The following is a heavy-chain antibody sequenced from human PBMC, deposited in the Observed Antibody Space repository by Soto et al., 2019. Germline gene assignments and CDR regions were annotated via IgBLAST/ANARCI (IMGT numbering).Heavy chain of an antibody. V-gene: IGHV4-31*03. CDR3: ARARYSSSWYLDY. Sequence: SETLSLTCTVSGDSINNANYYWSWIRQHPGKGLEWIGYTYYTGNTYYNPSLKSRVTISVDASKNQFSLTLNSVTAADAAVYYCARARYSSSWYLDYWGQGTLVTVSS. CDR1: GDSINNANYY. J-gene: IGHJ4*02. D-gene: IGHD6-13*01. CDR2: TYYTGNT.